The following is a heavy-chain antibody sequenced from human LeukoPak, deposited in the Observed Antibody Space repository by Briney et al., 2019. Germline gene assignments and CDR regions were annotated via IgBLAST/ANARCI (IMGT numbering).Heavy chain of an antibody. V-gene: IGHV4-38-2*01. Sequence: PSETLSLTCAVSGYSISSGYYWGWIRQPPGKGLEWIGSIYHSGSTYYNPPLKSRVTISVDTSKNQFSLKLSSVTAADTAVYYCARQGGDYFDYWGQGTLVTVSS. CDR2: IYHSGST. J-gene: IGHJ4*02. CDR1: GYSISSGYY. D-gene: IGHD1-26*01. CDR3: ARQGGDYFDY.